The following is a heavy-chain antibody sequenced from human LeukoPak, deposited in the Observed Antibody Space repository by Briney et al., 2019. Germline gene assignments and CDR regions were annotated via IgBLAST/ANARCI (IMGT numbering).Heavy chain of an antibody. D-gene: IGHD3-16*02. V-gene: IGHV3-48*04. J-gene: IGHJ3*02. CDR1: GFTFSSYS. CDR2: ISSSSSTI. Sequence: GGSLRLSCAASGFTFSSYSMNWVRQAPGKGLEWVSYISSSSSTIYYADSVKGRFTISRDNAKNSLYLQMNSLRAEDTAVYYCARDSHDYVWGSYRLRSAFDIWGQGTMVTVSS. CDR3: ARDSHDYVWGSYRLRSAFDI.